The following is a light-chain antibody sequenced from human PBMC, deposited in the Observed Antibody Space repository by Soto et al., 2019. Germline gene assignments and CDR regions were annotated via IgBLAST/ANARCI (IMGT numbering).Light chain of an antibody. Sequence: QSALTQPASVSGSPGQSITISCTGTSSDVGGYNYVSWYQQHPGKAPKLMIYDVSNRPSGVSNRFSGSKSGNTASLTISGLQAEDESDYYCSSTTSRSTYVFGTGTKLTVL. V-gene: IGLV2-14*01. CDR2: DVS. J-gene: IGLJ1*01. CDR3: SSTTSRSTYV. CDR1: SSDVGGYNY.